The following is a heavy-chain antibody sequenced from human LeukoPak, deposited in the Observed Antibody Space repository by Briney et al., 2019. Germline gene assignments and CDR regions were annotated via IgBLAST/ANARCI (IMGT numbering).Heavy chain of an antibody. D-gene: IGHD5-12*01. V-gene: IGHV1-69*01. CDR1: GGTFSSYA. CDR3: GRAARYSGYDLDY. CDR2: IIPIFGTA. J-gene: IGHJ4*02. Sequence: GSSVKVSCKSSGGTFSSYAISWVRQAPGQGLEWMGGIIPIFGTANYAQKFQGRVTITADESTSTAYMELSSLRSEDTAVYYCGRAARYSGYDLDYWGQGTLVTVSS.